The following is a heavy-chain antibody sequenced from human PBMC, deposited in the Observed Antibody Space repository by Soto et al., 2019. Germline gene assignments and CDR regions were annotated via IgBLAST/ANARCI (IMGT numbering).Heavy chain of an antibody. D-gene: IGHD6-13*01. CDR1: GFTFSSYW. Sequence: EVQLVESGGGLVQPGGSLRLSCAASGFTFSSYWMSWVRQAPGKGLEWVANIKQDGSEKYYVDSVKGRFTISRDNAKNSLYLQMKSLRAEDTAVYYCARDGGSSSWYAGSHYYYYGMDVWGQGTTVTVSS. CDR3: ARDGGSSSWYAGSHYYYYGMDV. CDR2: IKQDGSEK. J-gene: IGHJ6*02. V-gene: IGHV3-7*01.